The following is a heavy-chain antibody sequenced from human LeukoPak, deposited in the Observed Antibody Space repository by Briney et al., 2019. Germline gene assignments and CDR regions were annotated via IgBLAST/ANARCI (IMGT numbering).Heavy chain of an antibody. V-gene: IGHV3-53*01. J-gene: IGHJ4*02. CDR1: GFAANSRY. D-gene: IGHD3-10*01. Sequence: GGSLRLSCAASGFAANSRYMAWVRQAPGKGLEWLSIMYKSGSTEYADSVKGRFTISRDSSRNTLHLQMTSLRGEDTAVYYCARGDRGSYYGSGDEYFDVWGQGTRVTVAS. CDR2: MYKSGST. CDR3: ARGDRGSYYGSGDEYFDV.